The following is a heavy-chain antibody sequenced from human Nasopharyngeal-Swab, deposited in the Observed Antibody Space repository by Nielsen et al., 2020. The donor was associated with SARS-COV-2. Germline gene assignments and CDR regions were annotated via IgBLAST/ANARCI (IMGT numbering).Heavy chain of an antibody. Sequence: SETLSLTCAVYGGFLRGVYWGWVRQPPGKGLEWIGEINHSGSTNYNPSLKSRVTISVDTSKNQFSLKLSSVTAADTAVYYCARGNGAFDYWGQGTLVTVSS. D-gene: IGHD4-17*01. J-gene: IGHJ4*02. CDR2: INHSGST. CDR1: GGFLRGVY. V-gene: IGHV4-34*01. CDR3: ARGNGAFDY.